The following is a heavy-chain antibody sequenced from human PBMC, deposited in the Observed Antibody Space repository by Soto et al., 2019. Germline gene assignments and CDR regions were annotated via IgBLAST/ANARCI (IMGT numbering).Heavy chain of an antibody. J-gene: IGHJ6*02. D-gene: IGHD2-21*02. CDR3: AREETAWPLAYGLDV. Sequence: LRLSCAASGFTFSSYSMHWVRQAPGKGLEWVSSIGTRSGIYYADSVKGRFTISRDNAKNSLSLQMNSMTAEDTAVYYCAREETAWPLAYGLDVWGQGTTVTVSS. CDR1: GFTFSSYS. CDR2: IGTRSGI. V-gene: IGHV3-21*01.